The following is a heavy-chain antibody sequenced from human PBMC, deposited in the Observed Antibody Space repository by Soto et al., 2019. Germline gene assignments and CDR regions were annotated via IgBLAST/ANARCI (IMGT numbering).Heavy chain of an antibody. CDR1: GYSFSTYG. J-gene: IGHJ4*02. V-gene: IGHV1-18*01. D-gene: IGHD3-10*01. CDR2: ISGLNGNT. Sequence: QVHLVQSGVEVKKPGASVKVSCKASGYSFSTYGISWVRQAPGQGLEWMGWISGLNGNTSYAQNLQGRVTMTTDTSTSTAYMELRSLGLDETAMYYCARDLFGEDGAGYFDYWGQGTLVTVSS. CDR3: ARDLFGEDGAGYFDY.